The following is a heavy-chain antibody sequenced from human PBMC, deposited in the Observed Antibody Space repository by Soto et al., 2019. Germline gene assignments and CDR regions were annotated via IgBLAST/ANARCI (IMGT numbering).Heavy chain of an antibody. CDR3: ARGPRYYDILTDNWYFDL. J-gene: IGHJ2*01. V-gene: IGHV1-8*01. CDR1: GYTFTSYD. CDR2: MNPNSGNT. D-gene: IGHD3-9*01. Sequence: QVQLVQSGAEVKKPGASVKVSCKASGYTFTSYDINWVRQATGQGLEWMGWMNPNSGNTGYAQKFQGRVTMTRNTSISTAYMELSSLRSEDTAVYFCARGPRYYDILTDNWYFDLWGRGTLVTVSS.